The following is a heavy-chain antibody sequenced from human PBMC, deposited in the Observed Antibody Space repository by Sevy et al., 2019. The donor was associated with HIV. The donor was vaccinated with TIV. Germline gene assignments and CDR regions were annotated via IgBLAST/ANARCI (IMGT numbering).Heavy chain of an antibody. J-gene: IGHJ4*02. V-gene: IGHV3-48*01. CDR1: GFTFSSYS. Sequence: GGSLRLSCAASGFTFSSYSMNWVRQAPGKGLEWVSYISSSSSTIYYADSVKGRFTISRDNAKNSLYLQMNSPRAEDTAVYYCARVGGYYYDSSGYPYWGQGTLVTVSS. D-gene: IGHD3-22*01. CDR3: ARVGGYYYDSSGYPY. CDR2: ISSSSSTI.